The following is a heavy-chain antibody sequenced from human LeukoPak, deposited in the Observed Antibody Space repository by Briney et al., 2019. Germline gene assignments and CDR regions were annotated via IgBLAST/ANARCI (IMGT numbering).Heavy chain of an antibody. Sequence: SETLSLTCTVSGGSISSSSYYWGWIRQPPGKGLEWIGSIYYSGSTYYNPSLKSRVTISVDTSKNQFSLKLSSVTAADTAVFYCARHSSGRLFDYWGQGTLVTVSS. D-gene: IGHD6-19*01. CDR2: IYYSGST. J-gene: IGHJ4*02. CDR1: GGSISSSSYY. V-gene: IGHV4-39*01. CDR3: ARHSSGRLFDY.